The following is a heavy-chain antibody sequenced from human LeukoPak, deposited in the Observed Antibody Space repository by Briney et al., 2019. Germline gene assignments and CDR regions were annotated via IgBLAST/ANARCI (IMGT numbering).Heavy chain of an antibody. J-gene: IGHJ4*02. CDR2: IWSDENYK. CDR3: ARDIDTYGSWSYWLE. Sequence: PGGSLRLSCAASGFTFSSYGMHWVRQAPGKGLEWVAVIWSDENYKYYADSVKGTFTISRDNSKNTLYLQMNSLRAEDTAVYYCARDIDTYGSWSYWLEWGQGTLVTVSS. V-gene: IGHV3-33*01. D-gene: IGHD3-10*01. CDR1: GFTFSSYG.